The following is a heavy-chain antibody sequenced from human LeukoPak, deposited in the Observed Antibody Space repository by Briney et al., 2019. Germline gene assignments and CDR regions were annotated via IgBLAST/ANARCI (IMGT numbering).Heavy chain of an antibody. V-gene: IGHV3-64D*06. CDR2: ISSNGGST. J-gene: IGHJ1*01. CDR1: GFXFSSYA. CDR3: VKSSSSWSQFEYFQH. Sequence: GGSLRLSCSASGFXFSSYAMHWVRQAPGKGLEYVSAISSNGGSTYYADSVKGRFTISRDNSKNTLYLQMCSLRAEDTAVYYCVKSSSSWSQFEYFQHWGQGTLVTVSS. D-gene: IGHD6-13*01.